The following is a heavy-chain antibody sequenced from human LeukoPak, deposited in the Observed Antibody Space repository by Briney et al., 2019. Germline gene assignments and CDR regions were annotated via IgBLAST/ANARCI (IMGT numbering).Heavy chain of an antibody. CDR3: AEDLWYAAYYFDF. D-gene: IGHD3-10*01. J-gene: IGHJ4*02. Sequence: GRSLRLSCAASGFTFNDYAMHWVRQAPGKGLEWVSGISWNSGNIGYADSVKGRFTISRDNAKNSLYLQMNSLRTEDTALYYCAEDLWYAAYYFDFWGQGTLVTVSS. CDR2: ISWNSGNI. CDR1: GFTFNDYA. V-gene: IGHV3-9*01.